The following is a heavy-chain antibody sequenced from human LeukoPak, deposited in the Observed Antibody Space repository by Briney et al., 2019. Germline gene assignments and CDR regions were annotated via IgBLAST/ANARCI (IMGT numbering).Heavy chain of an antibody. CDR1: GFTFSDYW. V-gene: IGHV3-7*01. CDR2: IKQDGSGR. J-gene: IGHJ6*02. D-gene: IGHD3-10*01. Sequence: GGSLRLSCAASGFTFSDYWMSWVRQTPGKGLEWVANIKQDGSGRYFVDSVKGRFTVSRDNAKDSLYLQMNSLRAEDTAVYYCARDGDYGSGSPYYYGMDVWGQGTTVTVSS. CDR3: ARDGDYGSGSPYYYGMDV.